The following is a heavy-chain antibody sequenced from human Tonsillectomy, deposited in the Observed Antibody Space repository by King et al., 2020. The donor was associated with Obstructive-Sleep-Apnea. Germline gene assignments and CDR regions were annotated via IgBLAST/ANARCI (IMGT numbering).Heavy chain of an antibody. J-gene: IGHJ4*02. V-gene: IGHV3-21*06. CDR1: GFTFNSYS. Sequence: VQLVESGGGLVKPGESLRLSCAASGFTFNSYSMAWVLQAPGKGLEWVSFINSGGSYIYYRDSVKGRFTISRDNPKNSLSLQFNRLRPEDNGVYYCGRDLGEAGDYWGQGILVTVSS. CDR3: GRDLGEAGDY. D-gene: IGHD3-10*01. CDR2: INSGGSYI.